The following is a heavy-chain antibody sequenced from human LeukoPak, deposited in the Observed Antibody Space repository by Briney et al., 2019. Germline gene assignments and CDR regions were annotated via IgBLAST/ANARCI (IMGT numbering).Heavy chain of an antibody. V-gene: IGHV3-73*01. CDR3: TTHYGELDY. J-gene: IGHJ4*02. Sequence: GRSLRLSCAASGFTFSSYVMHWVRQASGKGLEWVGRIRSKANSYATAYAASVKGRFTISRDDSKNTAYLQMNSLKTEDTAVYYCTTHYGELDYWGQGTLVTVSS. CDR1: GFTFSSYV. D-gene: IGHD4-17*01. CDR2: IRSKANSYAT.